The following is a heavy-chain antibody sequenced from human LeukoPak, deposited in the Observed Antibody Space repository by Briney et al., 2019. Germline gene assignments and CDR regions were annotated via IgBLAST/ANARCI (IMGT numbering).Heavy chain of an antibody. Sequence: GGSLRLSCAASEFTFSSYWMSWVRQAPGKGLKCVANIKQDGSEKYYVDSVKGRFTISRDNAKNSLYLQMNSLRAEDTAVYYCAREDYDYVWGSYRYVGTDYWGQGTLVTVFS. CDR2: IKQDGSEK. CDR3: AREDYDYVWGSYRYVGTDY. CDR1: EFTFSSYW. V-gene: IGHV3-7*03. D-gene: IGHD3-16*02. J-gene: IGHJ4*02.